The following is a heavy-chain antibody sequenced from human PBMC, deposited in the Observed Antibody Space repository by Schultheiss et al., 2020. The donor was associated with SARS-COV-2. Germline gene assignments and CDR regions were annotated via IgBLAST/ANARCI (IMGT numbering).Heavy chain of an antibody. CDR3: ARADRGYGHGMDV. Sequence: SETLSLTCSVSGGSININFYYWGWIRQHPGKGLEWIGYIYYSGSTYYNPSLKSRVTISVDTSKNQFSLKLSSVTAADTAVYFCARADRGYGHGMDVWGQGTPVTVSS. J-gene: IGHJ6*02. CDR2: IYYSGST. CDR1: GGSININFYY. V-gene: IGHV4-39*07. D-gene: IGHD5-18*01.